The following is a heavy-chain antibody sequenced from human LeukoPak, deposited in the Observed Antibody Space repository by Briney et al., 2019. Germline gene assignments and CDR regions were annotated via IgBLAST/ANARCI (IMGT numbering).Heavy chain of an antibody. V-gene: IGHV1-18*01. CDR3: ARVAWDYDSSGYYAYFDY. CDR2: ISAYNGNT. CDR1: GYTFTSYG. Sequence: ASVKVSCKASGYTFTSYGISWVRQAPGQGLVWMGWISAYNGNTNYAQKLQGRVTMTTDTSTSTAYMELRSLRPDDTAVYYCARVAWDYDSSGYYAYFDYWGQGTLVTVSS. D-gene: IGHD3-22*01. J-gene: IGHJ4*02.